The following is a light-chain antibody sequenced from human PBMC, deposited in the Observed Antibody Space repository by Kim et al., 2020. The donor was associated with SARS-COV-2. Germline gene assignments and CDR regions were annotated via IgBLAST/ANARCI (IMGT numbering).Light chain of an antibody. Sequence: SSLSASVGDRVTITCRASQGISNYLAWYQQKPGKVPKLLIYAASALQSGVPSRFSGSGSGTDFTLTISSLQPEDVATYYCHFGWTFGQGTKVDIK. V-gene: IGKV1-27*01. CDR2: AAS. CDR1: QGISNY. J-gene: IGKJ1*01. CDR3: HFGWT.